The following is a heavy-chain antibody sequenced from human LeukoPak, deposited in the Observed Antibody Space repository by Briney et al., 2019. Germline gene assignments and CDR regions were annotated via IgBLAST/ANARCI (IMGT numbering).Heavy chain of an antibody. Sequence: GGSLRLSCAASGFTFSSYAMHWVRQAPGKGLEYVSAISSNGGSAYYANSVKGRFTISRDNSKNTLYLQMGSLRAEDMAVYYCARSSSGWYLVPGSPPGYWGQGTLVTVSS. CDR2: ISSNGGSA. V-gene: IGHV3-64*01. D-gene: IGHD6-19*01. CDR3: ARSSSGWYLVPGSPPGY. J-gene: IGHJ4*02. CDR1: GFTFSSYA.